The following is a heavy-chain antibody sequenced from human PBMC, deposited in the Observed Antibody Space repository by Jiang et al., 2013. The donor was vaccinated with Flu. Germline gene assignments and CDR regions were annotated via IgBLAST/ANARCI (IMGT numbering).Heavy chain of an antibody. CDR2: IWYDGSKK. J-gene: IGHJ4*02. CDR3: ARGNMVPPGV. Sequence: VQLVESGGGLVQPGRSLRLSCAASGFIFNIYGMHWVRQAPGKGLEWVAVIWYDGSKKYYADSVKGRFTISRDNSNNTVYLQMDSLRGDDTAIYYCARGNMVPPGVWGQGTLVTVSS. V-gene: IGHV3-33*01. CDR1: GFIFNIYG. D-gene: IGHD3-10*01.